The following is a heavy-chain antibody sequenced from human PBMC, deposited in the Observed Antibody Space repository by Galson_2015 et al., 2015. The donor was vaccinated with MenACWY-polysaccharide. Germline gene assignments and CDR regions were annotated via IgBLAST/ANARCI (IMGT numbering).Heavy chain of an antibody. Sequence: SLRLSCAASEIAFDGHAIHWVRHTPGRGLEWVSLIIDNTDVTYYADSVKGRFTVSRDNTKRLVFLQMHSLRVEDTALYYCVNGLLESVSETDYYYGLDSWGQGTSVTVSS. J-gene: IGHJ6*02. CDR2: IIDNTDVT. D-gene: IGHD3-3*01. CDR1: EIAFDGHA. V-gene: IGHV3-43*02. CDR3: VNGLLESVSETDYYYGLDS.